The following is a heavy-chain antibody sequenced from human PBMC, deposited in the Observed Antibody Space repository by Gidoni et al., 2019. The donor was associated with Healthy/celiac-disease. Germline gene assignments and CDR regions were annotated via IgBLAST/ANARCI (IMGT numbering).Heavy chain of an antibody. Sequence: QVQLQESGPGLVKPSGTLSLTCAVSGGPISSSNWWSWVRQPPGKGLEWIGEIYHSGSTNYNPSLKSRVTISVDKSKNQFSLKLSSVTAADTAVYYCARDLGTGYSSLSRYYYMDVWGKGTTVTVSS. CDR2: IYHSGST. D-gene: IGHD6-13*01. CDR1: GGPISSSNW. V-gene: IGHV4-4*02. J-gene: IGHJ6*03. CDR3: ARDLGTGYSSLSRYYYMDV.